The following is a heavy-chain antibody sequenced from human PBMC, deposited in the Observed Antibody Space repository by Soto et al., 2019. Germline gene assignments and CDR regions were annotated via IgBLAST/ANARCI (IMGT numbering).Heavy chain of an antibody. CDR2: ISAYNGNT. J-gene: IGHJ4*02. D-gene: IGHD6-19*01. V-gene: IGHV1-18*01. CDR1: GYTFTSYG. CDR3: ARDGDDIAVAGTFVSPPLPHYSDY. Sequence: ASVKVSCKASGYTFTSYGISWVRQAPGQGLEWMGWISAYNGNTNYAQKLQGRVTMTTDTSTSTAYMELRSLRSDDTAVYYCARDGDDIAVAGTFVSPPLPHYSDYWGQGTLVTVSS.